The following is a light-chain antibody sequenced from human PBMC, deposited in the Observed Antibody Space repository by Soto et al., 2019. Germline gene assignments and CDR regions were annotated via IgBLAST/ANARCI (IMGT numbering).Light chain of an antibody. V-gene: IGKV3-15*01. CDR2: DAS. CDR1: QSVSNS. J-gene: IGKJ1*01. Sequence: EIVLTQSPATLSVSPGERATLSCRASQSVSNSLAWYQQKPGQAPRLLIYDASTRATGIPARFSGSGSGTEFTLTISSLQSEDLAFYYCQQYNDWPPWTLGQGTKVEIK. CDR3: QQYNDWPPWT.